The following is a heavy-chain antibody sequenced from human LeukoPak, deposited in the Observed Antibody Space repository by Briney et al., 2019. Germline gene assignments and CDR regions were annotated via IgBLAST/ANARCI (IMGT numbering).Heavy chain of an antibody. Sequence: GGSLRLSCAASGFTFSSYGMHWVRQAPGKGLEWVAVISYDGSNKYYADSVKGRFTISRDNSKNTLYLQMNSLRAEDTAVYYCARPFVTTHGFWWFDPWGQGTLVTVSS. D-gene: IGHD4-17*01. J-gene: IGHJ5*02. V-gene: IGHV3-30*03. CDR1: GFTFSSYG. CDR3: ARPFVTTHGFWWFDP. CDR2: ISYDGSNK.